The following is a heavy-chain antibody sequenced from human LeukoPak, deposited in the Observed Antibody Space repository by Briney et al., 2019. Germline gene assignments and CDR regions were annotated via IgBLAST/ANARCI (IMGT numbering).Heavy chain of an antibody. V-gene: IGHV3-15*01. Sequence: GGSLRLSCAASGFTFSNAWMSWVRQAPGKGLEWVGRIKSKTDGGTADYAAPVKGRFTISRDDSKNTLYLQMNSLKTEDTAVYYCRGLILRYFDWHDYWGQGTLVTVSS. CDR1: GFTFSNAW. J-gene: IGHJ4*02. D-gene: IGHD3-9*01. CDR3: RGLILRYFDWHDY. CDR2: IKSKTDGGTA.